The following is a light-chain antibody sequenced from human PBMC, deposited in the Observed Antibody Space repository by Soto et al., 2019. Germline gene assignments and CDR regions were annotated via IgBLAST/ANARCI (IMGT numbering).Light chain of an antibody. CDR2: AAS. CDR1: QSVTSY. Sequence: EVVLTQSPATLSLSPGERATLSCRASQSVTSYLAWYQQKPGQAPRLLIYAASNRATGIPARFSGSGSGTDFTLTISSLEPEDFAVYYCQQRTIWPPTVGPGTKVDIK. J-gene: IGKJ3*01. CDR3: QQRTIWPPT. V-gene: IGKV3-11*01.